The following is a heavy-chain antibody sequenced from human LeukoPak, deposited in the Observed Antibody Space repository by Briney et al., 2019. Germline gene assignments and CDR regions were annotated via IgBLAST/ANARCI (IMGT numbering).Heavy chain of an antibody. V-gene: IGHV3-21*01. J-gene: IGHJ6*03. CDR3: ARDLQDYYYMDV. CDR1: GFTFSSYS. Sequence: GGSLRLSCAASGFTFSSYSMNWVRQAPGKGLEWVSFISSSSAHINYADSVKGRFTISRDNPRNSLYLQMNSLRAEDTALYYCARDLQDYYYMDVWGKGTTVTVSS. CDR2: ISSSSAHI.